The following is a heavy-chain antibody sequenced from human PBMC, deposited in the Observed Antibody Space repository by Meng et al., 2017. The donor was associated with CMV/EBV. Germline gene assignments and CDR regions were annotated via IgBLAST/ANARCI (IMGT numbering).Heavy chain of an antibody. CDR2: INPSGGST. CDR1: GYTITSDN. Sequence: QVQLAHSGAEVKKPGAVMNVFCKASGYTITSDNMQWGHAAPGQVHEWMGIINPSGGSTSYAQKYQGRVTMTRDTSTSTVYMELSSLRSEDTAVYYCALAEYSSSLFDYWGQGTLVTVSS. V-gene: IGHV1-46*01. J-gene: IGHJ4*02. CDR3: ALAEYSSSLFDY. D-gene: IGHD6-13*01.